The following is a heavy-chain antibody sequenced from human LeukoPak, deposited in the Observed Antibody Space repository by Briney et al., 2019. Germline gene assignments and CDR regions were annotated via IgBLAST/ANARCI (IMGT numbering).Heavy chain of an antibody. CDR1: GYTFTGYY. V-gene: IGHV1-2*02. J-gene: IGHJ4*02. D-gene: IGHD6-19*01. CDR3: AREVAVAGTPVFFDS. Sequence: ASVKVSCKASGYTFTGYYIHWVRQAPGQGLEWMGWMNPNSGGTTYAQKFQGRVTMTRDTSINTAYMDLTSLTSDDTAFYYCAREVAVAGTPVFFDSWGQGTLVTVSS. CDR2: MNPNSGGT.